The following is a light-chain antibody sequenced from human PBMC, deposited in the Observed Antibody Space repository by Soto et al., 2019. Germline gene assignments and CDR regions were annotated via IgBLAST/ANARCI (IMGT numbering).Light chain of an antibody. V-gene: IGKV2-30*01. Sequence: DVVMTQSPLSLPVTLGQPASISCRSSQSLVYSDGNSYLTWFQQRPGQPPRRLIYKVSNRDSGVPGRFSGRGFSNGFTLEIRRVEGGGVGIYYCMEGTHWPRTFGQGTKVESK. CDR2: KVS. J-gene: IGKJ1*01. CDR1: QSLVYSDGNSY. CDR3: MEGTHWPRT.